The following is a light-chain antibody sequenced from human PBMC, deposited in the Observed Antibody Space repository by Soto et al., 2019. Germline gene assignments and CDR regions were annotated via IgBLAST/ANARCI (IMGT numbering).Light chain of an antibody. Sequence: DIQMTQSPSSLSASVGDRVTITCRASQSISSYLNWYQQKPGKAPKLLIYAASSLQSGVPSTFSGSGSGTDFTLTISSLQPEDFATYDCQQSYSTPFTFGPGTKVDIK. CDR2: AAS. V-gene: IGKV1-39*01. J-gene: IGKJ3*01. CDR1: QSISSY. CDR3: QQSYSTPFT.